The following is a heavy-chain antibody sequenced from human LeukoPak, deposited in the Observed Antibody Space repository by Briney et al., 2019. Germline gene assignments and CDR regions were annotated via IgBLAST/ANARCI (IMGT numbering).Heavy chain of an antibody. CDR3: AKSLYDYRSGTYFRPSDY. V-gene: IGHV4-39*01. Sequence: SETLSLTCTVSGGSISSNIYYWGWIRQPPGKGLEWIGSIYYSGSAYYNPSLKSRVTISVDTSRNQLSLRLSSLTAADTAMYFCAKSLYDYRSGTYFRPSDYWGQGTLVTVSS. CDR1: GGSISSNIYY. CDR2: IYYSGSA. D-gene: IGHD3-10*01. J-gene: IGHJ4*02.